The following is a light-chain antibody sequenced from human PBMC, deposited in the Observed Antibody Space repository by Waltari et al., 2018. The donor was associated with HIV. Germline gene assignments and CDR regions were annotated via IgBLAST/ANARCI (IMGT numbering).Light chain of an antibody. J-gene: IGLJ3*02. CDR1: TSNVGSTP. CDR2: SNK. CDR3: AARDDSLNVWV. Sequence: QSFLTQPPSASGTPRRRVVIPCSGNTSNVGSTPVNRYRQVPGTAPKLLMFSNKQRPSGVTDRFSGSKSGTSASLAIKGLQSEDEADYYCAARDDSLNVWVFGGGTKLTVL. V-gene: IGLV1-44*01.